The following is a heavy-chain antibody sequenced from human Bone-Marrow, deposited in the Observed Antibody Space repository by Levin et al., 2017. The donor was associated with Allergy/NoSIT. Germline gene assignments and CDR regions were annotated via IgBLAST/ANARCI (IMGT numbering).Heavy chain of an antibody. V-gene: IGHV3-66*01. D-gene: IGHD6-13*01. J-gene: IGHJ4*02. CDR3: ARGPPGVAAAGSGY. CDR1: GFTVGNNY. Sequence: GGSLRLSCAVSGFTVGNNYMSWVRQAPGKGLEWVSLIYSGGSTYYADSVKGRFTISRDSSKNTLYLQMNNLRVEDTAVYYCARGPPGVAAAGSGYWGQGTLVTVSS. CDR2: IYSGGST.